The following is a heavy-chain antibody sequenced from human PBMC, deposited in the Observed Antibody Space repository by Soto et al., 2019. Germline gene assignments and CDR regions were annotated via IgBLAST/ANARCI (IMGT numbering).Heavy chain of an antibody. V-gene: IGHV1-69*08. CDR3: ARDQGATVLAFDI. D-gene: IGHD1-26*01. J-gene: IGHJ3*02. Sequence: QVQLVQSGAEVKKPGSSVKVSCKASGGTFNSYTISWVRQAPGQGLEWMGRIIPILGIANYAQKFQGRVTITADKSTSTAYMELSSLRSEVTAVYYCARDQGATVLAFDIWGQGTMVTVSS. CDR1: GGTFNSYT. CDR2: IIPILGIA.